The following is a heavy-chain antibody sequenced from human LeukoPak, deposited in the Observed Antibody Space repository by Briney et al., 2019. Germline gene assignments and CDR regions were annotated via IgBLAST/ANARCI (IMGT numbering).Heavy chain of an antibody. J-gene: IGHJ4*02. CDR3: ARALSRGHNHGFDY. CDR2: MYPGDSDI. Sequence: GESLKISCKSSGYIFRTYWIGWVRQMPGKGLEWMGIMYPGDSDIRYSPSFQGQVTISADKSISTAYLQWSSLKASDTAMYYCARALSRGHNHGFDYWGQGTLVTVSS. V-gene: IGHV5-51*01. CDR1: GYIFRTYW. D-gene: IGHD5-24*01.